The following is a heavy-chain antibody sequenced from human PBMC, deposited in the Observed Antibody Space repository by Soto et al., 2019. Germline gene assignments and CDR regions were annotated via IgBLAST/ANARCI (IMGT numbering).Heavy chain of an antibody. J-gene: IGHJ5*02. D-gene: IGHD3-3*01. Sequence: QLQLQESGSGLVKPSQTLSLTCAVSGGSISSGGYSWSWIRQPPGKGLEWIGYIYHSGRTYYNPSLRSRVTIPVDRSKNQFSLKLSSVTAADTAVYYCARALYDLWSGHPNWFDPCGQGTLVTVSS. CDR2: IYHSGRT. CDR1: GGSISSGGYS. V-gene: IGHV4-30-2*01. CDR3: ARALYDLWSGHPNWFDP.